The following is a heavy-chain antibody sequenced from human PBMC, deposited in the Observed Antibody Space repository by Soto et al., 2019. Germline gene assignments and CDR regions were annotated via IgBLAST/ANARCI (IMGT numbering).Heavy chain of an antibody. CDR1: CDSININNG. J-gene: IGHJ4*02. Sequence: LXLTFAVSCDSININNGWSWVRQPPGKGLEWIGEIYHSGSTNYNPSLKSRVTMSRDNSRNQFSLILSSVTAADTAVYYCAFPSTNDFDYWGQGTLVTVSS. D-gene: IGHD1-1*01. CDR3: AFPSTNDFDY. V-gene: IGHV4-4*02. CDR2: IYHSGST.